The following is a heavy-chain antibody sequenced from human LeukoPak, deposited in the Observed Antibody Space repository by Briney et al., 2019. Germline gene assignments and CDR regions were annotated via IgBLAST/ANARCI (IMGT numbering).Heavy chain of an antibody. CDR2: IIPIFGTA. D-gene: IGHD1-14*01. CDR3: ARSNRYSSGNWYFDL. J-gene: IGHJ2*01. Sequence: GSSVKVSCKASGGTFSSYAISWVRQAPGQGLEWMGGIIPIFGTANYAQKFQGRVTITTDESTSTAYMELSSLRSEDTAVYWCARSNRYSSGNWYFDLWGRGTLVTVSS. V-gene: IGHV1-69*05. CDR1: GGTFSSYA.